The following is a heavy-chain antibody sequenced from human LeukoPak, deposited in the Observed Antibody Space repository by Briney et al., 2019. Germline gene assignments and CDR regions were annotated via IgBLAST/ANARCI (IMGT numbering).Heavy chain of an antibody. J-gene: IGHJ4*02. CDR2: ISAYDGNT. D-gene: IGHD2-2*01. Sequence: ASVKVSCKASGYTFTSYGISWVRQAPGQGLEWMGWISAYDGNTNYAQKLQGRVTMTTDTSTSTAYMELRSLRSDDTAVYYRAKILLYCSSTNCYAGGFDYWGQGTLVTVSS. CDR3: AKILLYCSSTNCYAGGFDY. CDR1: GYTFTSYG. V-gene: IGHV1-18*01.